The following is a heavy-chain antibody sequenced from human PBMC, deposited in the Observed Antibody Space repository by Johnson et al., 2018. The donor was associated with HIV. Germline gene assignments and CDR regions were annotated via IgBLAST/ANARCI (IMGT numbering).Heavy chain of an antibody. Sequence: QMQLVESGGGVVQPGRSLRLSCAASGFTFSMYSMHWVRQAPGKGLEWVALISYDGSNEYYADSVKGRFTISRDNSKNTLYLQMSSLRTEDTAVYYCARGGDELFLNNAFDIWGQGTLVTVSA. CDR2: ISYDGSNE. V-gene: IGHV3-30*04. D-gene: IGHD3-16*01. CDR1: GFTFSMYS. CDR3: ARGGDELFLNNAFDI. J-gene: IGHJ3*02.